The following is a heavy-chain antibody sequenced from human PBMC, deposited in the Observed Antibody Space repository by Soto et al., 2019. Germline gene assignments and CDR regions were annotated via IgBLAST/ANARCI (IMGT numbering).Heavy chain of an antibody. Sequence: GGSLRLSCAASGFTFSTYGMSWVRQAPGKGLEWVSSISGSGGSTYYADSVQGRFTISRDNSKTTVYLQMFSLRAEDTAIYYCAKVPTVTTIPLNWFDAWGQGALVTVSS. J-gene: IGHJ5*02. V-gene: IGHV3-23*01. CDR2: ISGSGGST. CDR1: GFTFSTYG. CDR3: AKVPTVTTIPLNWFDA. D-gene: IGHD4-4*01.